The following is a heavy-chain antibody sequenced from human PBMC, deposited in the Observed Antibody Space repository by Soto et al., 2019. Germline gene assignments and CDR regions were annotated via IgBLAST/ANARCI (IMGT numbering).Heavy chain of an antibody. J-gene: IGHJ6*02. Sequence: GASVKVSCKASGGTFSSYAISWVRQAPGQGLELMGGIIPIFGTANYAQKFQGRVTITADESTSTAYMELSSLRSEDTAVYYCARGDDFWSGYTDYYYGMDVWGQGTTVTVSS. CDR2: IIPIFGTA. V-gene: IGHV1-69*13. CDR1: GGTFSSYA. D-gene: IGHD3-3*01. CDR3: ARGDDFWSGYTDYYYGMDV.